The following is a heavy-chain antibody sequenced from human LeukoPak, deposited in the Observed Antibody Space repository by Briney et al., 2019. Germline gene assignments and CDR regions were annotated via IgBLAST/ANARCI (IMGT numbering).Heavy chain of an antibody. CDR3: ARRARDLTYYFDY. CDR2: IYYSGST. V-gene: IGHV4-59*08. CDR1: GDSISNYY. J-gene: IGHJ4*02. Sequence: PSETLSLTCTVSGDSISNYYWSWIRQPAGKGLEWIGYIYYSGSTNYNPSLKSRVTISVDTSKNQFSLKLSSVTAADTAVYYCARRARDLTYYFDYWGQGTLVTVSS.